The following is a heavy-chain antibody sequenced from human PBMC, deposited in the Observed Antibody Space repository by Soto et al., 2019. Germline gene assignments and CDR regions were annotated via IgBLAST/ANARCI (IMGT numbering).Heavy chain of an antibody. V-gene: IGHV4-59*08. J-gene: IGHJ3*02. D-gene: IGHD3-9*01. Sequence: SETLSLTCTVSGGSISSYYWSWIRQPPGKGLEWIGYIYYSGSTNYNPSLKSRVTISVDTSKNQFSLKLSSVTAADTAVYYCASSLPKVLRYFDWFPNPPDAFDIWGQGTVVTVSS. CDR3: ASSLPKVLRYFDWFPNPPDAFDI. CDR1: GGSISSYY. CDR2: IYYSGST.